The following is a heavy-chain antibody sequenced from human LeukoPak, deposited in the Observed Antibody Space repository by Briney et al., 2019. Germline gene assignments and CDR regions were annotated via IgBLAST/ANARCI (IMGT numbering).Heavy chain of an antibody. CDR2: IYPADPDT. CDR1: GYRFTNYW. D-gene: IGHD3-10*01. Sequence: GESLKISCQVSGYRFTNYWIGWVRQMPGKGLESMGIIYPADPDTTYSPSFQGQVTISADKSISTVYLQWSSLKASDTAMYYCARQSRDGSKTRGYYFDYWGQGTLVTVSS. V-gene: IGHV5-51*01. J-gene: IGHJ4*02. CDR3: ARQSRDGSKTRGYYFDY.